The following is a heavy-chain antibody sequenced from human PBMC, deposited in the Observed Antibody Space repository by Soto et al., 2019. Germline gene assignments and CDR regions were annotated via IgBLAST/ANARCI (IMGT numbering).Heavy chain of an antibody. J-gene: IGHJ4*02. CDR1: GFTFSSYG. Sequence: GGSLRLSCAASGFTFSSYGMHWVRQAPGKGLEWVAVIWYDGSNKYYADSVKGRFTISRDNSKNTLYLQMNSLRAEDTAVYYCARDTGDHVLDYWGQGTLVTVSS. CDR3: ARDTGDHVLDY. D-gene: IGHD4-17*01. V-gene: IGHV3-33*01. CDR2: IWYDGSNK.